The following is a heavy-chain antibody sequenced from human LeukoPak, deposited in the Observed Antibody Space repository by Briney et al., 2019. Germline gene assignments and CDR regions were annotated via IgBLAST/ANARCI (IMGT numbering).Heavy chain of an antibody. J-gene: IGHJ4*02. V-gene: IGHV3-74*01. CDR2: VKGDGRTT. Sequence: GGSLTLSCAVSGLTFSDLWMHWVRQPPGKGLVWVALVKGDGRTTIYADSVKGRFTISRDKAKNTLYLQMNSLRADDSGVYYCATGHSYGYDYWGQGVLVTVSS. CDR3: ATGHSYGYDY. D-gene: IGHD5-18*01. CDR1: GLTFSDLW.